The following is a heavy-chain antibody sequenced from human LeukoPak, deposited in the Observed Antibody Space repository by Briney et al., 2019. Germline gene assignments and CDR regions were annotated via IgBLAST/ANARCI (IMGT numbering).Heavy chain of an antibody. CDR2: MKYDGSEN. CDR3: AWDIAAAGLFFDY. D-gene: IGHD6-13*01. CDR1: GFTFSSYW. J-gene: IGHJ4*02. V-gene: IGHV3-7*01. Sequence: PGGSLRLSCAASGFTFSSYWMSWVRQAPGKGLEWVANMKYDGSENDHVDSVKGRFTISRDNAKNSLYLQMNSLRAEDTAVYYCAWDIAAAGLFFDYWGQGTLVTVSS.